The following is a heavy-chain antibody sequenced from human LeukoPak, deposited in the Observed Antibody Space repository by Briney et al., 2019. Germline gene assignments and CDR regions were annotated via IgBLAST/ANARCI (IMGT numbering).Heavy chain of an antibody. V-gene: IGHV3-33*01. Sequence: PGGSLRLSCAASGFTFNSYGMHWVRQAPGKGLEWVAVIWYDGSNKYYADSVKGRFTISRDNSKNTLYLQMNSLRAEDTAVYYCARGYRSGWYGSLYYYGMDVWGQGTTVTVSS. J-gene: IGHJ6*02. D-gene: IGHD6-19*01. CDR1: GFTFNSYG. CDR2: IWYDGSNK. CDR3: ARGYRSGWYGSLYYYGMDV.